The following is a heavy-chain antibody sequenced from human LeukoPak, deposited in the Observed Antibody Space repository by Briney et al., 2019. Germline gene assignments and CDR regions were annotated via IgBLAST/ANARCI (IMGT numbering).Heavy chain of an antibody. Sequence: SVKVSCKASGGSFSSSTINWVRQAPGQGLEWMGEIVPKYYTTNYAQKFQGRVTISADSSTSTAYMELSSLTSEDTAVYYCARDYTIKAPYFDYWAREPWSPSPQ. V-gene: IGHV1-69*13. D-gene: IGHD5-24*01. J-gene: IGHJ4*02. CDR2: IVPKYYTT. CDR1: GGSFSSST. CDR3: ARDYTIKAPYFDY.